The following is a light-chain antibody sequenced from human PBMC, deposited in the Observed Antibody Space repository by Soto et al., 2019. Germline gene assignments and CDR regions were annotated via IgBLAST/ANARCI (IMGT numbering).Light chain of an antibody. CDR3: QQYNSYSRT. CDR2: GAS. CDR1: QSVSSY. J-gene: IGKJ1*01. V-gene: IGKV3-15*01. Sequence: EIVLTQSPATLSVSPRERASLSCMASQSVSSYLAWYQQKPGQAPRLLIYGASTRATDIPARFSGSGSGTEFTLTISSLQPDDFATYYCQQYNSYSRTFGQGTKVDIK.